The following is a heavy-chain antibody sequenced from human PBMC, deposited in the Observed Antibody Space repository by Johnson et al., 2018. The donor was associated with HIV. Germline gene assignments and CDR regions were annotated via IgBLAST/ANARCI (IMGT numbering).Heavy chain of an antibody. CDR3: ARYLTEKTPNAFDI. CDR1: GFIVSSNY. Sequence: VQLVESGGGLIQPGGSLRLSCAASGFIVSSNYMSWVRQAPGKGLEWVSVIYSGGSTYYAAPVKGRFTLSRDNSKKTVYLQMNSLRAEDTAVYYCARYLTEKTPNAFDIWGQGTMVTVSS. J-gene: IGHJ3*02. V-gene: IGHV3-53*01. D-gene: IGHD2-15*01. CDR2: IYSGGST.